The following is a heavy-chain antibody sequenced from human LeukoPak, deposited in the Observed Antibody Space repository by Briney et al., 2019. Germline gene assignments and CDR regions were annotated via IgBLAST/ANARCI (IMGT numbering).Heavy chain of an antibody. CDR1: GFTFGGFA. V-gene: IGHV3-23*01. CDR3: AKGKAVVGAAGPDY. CDR2: ISSAAHNT. J-gene: IGHJ4*02. Sequence: PGGSLRLSCAASGFTFGGFAMSWVRQAPGKGLEWVSSISSAAHNTYYADSVKGRFTISRDNSKNTLYLQMNSLRAEDTAIYYCAKGKAVVGAAGPDYWGQGTLVTVSS. D-gene: IGHD2-15*01.